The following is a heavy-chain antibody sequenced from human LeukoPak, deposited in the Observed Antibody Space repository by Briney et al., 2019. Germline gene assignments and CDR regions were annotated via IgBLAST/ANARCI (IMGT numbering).Heavy chain of an antibody. D-gene: IGHD1-1*01. CDR3: ARDRDGTTFEVDY. CDR1: GYTFTGYY. CDR2: INPNSGGT. V-gene: IGHV1-2*04. J-gene: IGHJ4*02. Sequence: ASVNVSCKASGYTFTGYYMHWVRQAPGQGLEWMGWINPNSGGTNYAQKFQGWVTMTRDTSISTAYMELSRLRSDDTAVYYCARDRDGTTFEVDYWGQGTLVTVSS.